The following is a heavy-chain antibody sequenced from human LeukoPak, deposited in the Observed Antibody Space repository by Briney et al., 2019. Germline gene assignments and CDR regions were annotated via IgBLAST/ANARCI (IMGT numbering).Heavy chain of an antibody. CDR3: ARDKGGSYEFGY. J-gene: IGHJ4*02. CDR1: GGSVSGSGYA. V-gene: IGHV4-30-2*01. Sequence: SQTLSLTCAVTGGSVSGSGYAWNWFRQPPGKGLEWIAYIFHSGSTSSNPSLKSRVTISLDRSKNHFSLNLTSVTAADTAVYYCARDKGGSYEFGYWGQGTLVTVSS. D-gene: IGHD1-26*01. CDR2: IFHSGST.